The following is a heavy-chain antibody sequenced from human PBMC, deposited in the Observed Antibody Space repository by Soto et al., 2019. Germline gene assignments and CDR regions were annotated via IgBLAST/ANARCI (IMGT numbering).Heavy chain of an antibody. V-gene: IGHV3-20*04. D-gene: IGHD4-17*01. CDR2: INRHGDST. Sequence: EVSLVESGGGVVRPGGSLRLSCAASGFGFDEYGMSWVRQGPGKGLEWVSGINRHGDSTGYADSVKGRFTISRDNSKNSLYLQMNGLRAEDTPFYYCARDHRWGYEYGDYGDSWGQGTLVTVSS. J-gene: IGHJ4*02. CDR3: ARDHRWGYEYGDYGDS. CDR1: GFGFDEYG.